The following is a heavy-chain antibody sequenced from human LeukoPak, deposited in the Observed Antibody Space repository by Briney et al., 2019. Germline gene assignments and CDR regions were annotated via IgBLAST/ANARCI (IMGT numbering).Heavy chain of an antibody. J-gene: IGHJ6*02. CDR3: ARDRVGVADGYYYGMDV. D-gene: IGHD2-15*01. CDR1: GGSISSYY. V-gene: IGHV4-4*07. CDR2: IYTSGST. Sequence: SETLSLTCTVSGGSISSYYWSWIRQPAGEGLEWIGRIYTSGSTNYNPSLKSRVTMSVDTPKNQFSLKLSSVTAADTAVYYCARDRVGVADGYYYGMDVWGQGTTVTVSS.